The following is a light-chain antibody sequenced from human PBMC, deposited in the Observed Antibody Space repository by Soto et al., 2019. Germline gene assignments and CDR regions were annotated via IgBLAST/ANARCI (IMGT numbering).Light chain of an antibody. CDR3: SSYTSKSSLI. CDR2: GNS. J-gene: IGLJ2*01. CDR1: SSNIGAHYD. Sequence: QSVLTQPPSVSGAPGQRVTISCTGSSSNIGAHYDVHWYQQLPGTAPKLLIYGNSNRPSGVPDRFSGSKSGTSASLAITGLQAEDEADYYCSSYTSKSSLIFGGGTKLTVL. V-gene: IGLV1-40*01.